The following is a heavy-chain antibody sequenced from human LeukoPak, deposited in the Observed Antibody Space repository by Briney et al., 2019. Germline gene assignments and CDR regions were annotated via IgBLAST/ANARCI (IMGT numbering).Heavy chain of an antibody. D-gene: IGHD3-10*01. CDR2: TVGSRPDT. CDR1: GFTFSNFA. CDR3: VKVAKYYYGSETYYFFEH. Sequence: PGGSLRLSCAASGFTFSNFAMSWVRQTPGKGLEWVTATVGSRPDTYHADSVKGRFTVSRDNSRNTLYLQMNSLRVEDTAIYYCVKVAKYYYGSETYYFFEHWGQGTPVTASS. V-gene: IGHV3-23*01. J-gene: IGHJ4*02.